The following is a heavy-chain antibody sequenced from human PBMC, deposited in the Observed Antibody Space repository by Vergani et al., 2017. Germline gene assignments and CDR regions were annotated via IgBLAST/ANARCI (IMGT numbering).Heavy chain of an antibody. CDR3: ARDKGDYVADLFDY. D-gene: IGHD4-17*01. J-gene: IGHJ4*02. Sequence: QVQLVQSGAEVKKPGASVKVSCKASGYTFTSYYMHWVRQAPGQGLEWMGIINPSGGSTSYAQKLQGRVTMTTDTSTSTAYMELRSLRSDDTAVYYCARDKGDYVADLFDYWGQGTLVTVSS. V-gene: IGHV1-46*01. CDR1: GYTFTSYY. CDR2: INPSGGST.